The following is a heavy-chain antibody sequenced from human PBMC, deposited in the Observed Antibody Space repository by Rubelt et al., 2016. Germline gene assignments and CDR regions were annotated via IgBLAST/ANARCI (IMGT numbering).Heavy chain of an antibody. CDR3: ARALFSRSYSSGWLYFDS. V-gene: IGHV6-1*01. Sequence: QVQLQQSGPGLVKPSQTLSLTCAISGDSVSSDSAAWSWIRQSPSRGLEWLGRTYYRSKWYNEYAVFMKSRITINPDTSKNQFSLQLDSVTPEDTAVYYCARALFSRSYSSGWLYFDSWGQGTLVTVSS. CDR2: TYYRSKWYN. D-gene: IGHD6-19*01. J-gene: IGHJ4*02. CDR1: GDSVSSDSAA.